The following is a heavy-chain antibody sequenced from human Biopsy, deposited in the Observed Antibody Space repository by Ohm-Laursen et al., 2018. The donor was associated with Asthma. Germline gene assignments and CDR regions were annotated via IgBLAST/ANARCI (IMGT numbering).Heavy chain of an antibody. CDR1: GGSISSDY. CDR3: ARGQGRGIQLWSLDP. D-gene: IGHD5-18*01. CDR2: IHNSGNT. Sequence: GTLSLTCTVSGGSISSDYWSWLRQSPGKGLEWIGYIHNSGNTNYNPSLKSRVTISLNTSKNHFSLRLSFVTAADTAVYFCARGQGRGIQLWSLDPWGQGILVTVSS. J-gene: IGHJ5*02. V-gene: IGHV4-59*01.